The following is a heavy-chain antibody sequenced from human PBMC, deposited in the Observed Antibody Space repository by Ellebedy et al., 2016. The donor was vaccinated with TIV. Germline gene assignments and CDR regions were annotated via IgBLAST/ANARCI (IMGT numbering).Heavy chain of an antibody. CDR1: GFTFSNAW. CDR2: IKSKTDGATT. Sequence: PGGSLRLSCAASGFTFSNAWMNWVRQAPGKGLEWVGHIKSKTDGATTDSAAPVTGRFTISRDDSKNTLYLQMNSLKTEDTAVYYCTSDPFYYGSGNFHYWGQGTLVTVSS. D-gene: IGHD3-10*01. J-gene: IGHJ4*02. CDR3: TSDPFYYGSGNFHY. V-gene: IGHV3-15*01.